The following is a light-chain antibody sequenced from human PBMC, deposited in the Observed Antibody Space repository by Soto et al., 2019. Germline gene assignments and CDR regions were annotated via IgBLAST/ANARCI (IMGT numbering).Light chain of an antibody. CDR3: EQYGSTPLT. Sequence: EIVLTQSPGTLSLSPGGRATLSCRASQSVANIYLAWYQQKPGQAARFLIYDASSRATRIPDRFSGSGSGTDFTLTISRLEPEDFALYYCEQYGSTPLTFGGGTKVEIK. V-gene: IGKV3-20*01. J-gene: IGKJ4*01. CDR2: DAS. CDR1: QSVANIY.